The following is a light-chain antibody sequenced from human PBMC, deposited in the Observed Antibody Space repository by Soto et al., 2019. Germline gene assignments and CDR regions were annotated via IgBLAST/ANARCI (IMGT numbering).Light chain of an antibody. V-gene: IGKV1-5*03. CDR3: QHYNSYSEA. Sequence: DIQMTQSPSTLSGSVGGRVTITCRASQTISSWLAWYQQKPGKAPKLLIYKASTLKSGVPSRFSGSGSGTEFTLTISSLQPDDFATYYCQHYNSYSEAFGQGTTVDIK. CDR2: KAS. J-gene: IGKJ1*01. CDR1: QTISSW.